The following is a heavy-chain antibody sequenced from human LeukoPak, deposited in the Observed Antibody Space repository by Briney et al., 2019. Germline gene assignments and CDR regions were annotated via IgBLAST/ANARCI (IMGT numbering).Heavy chain of an antibody. D-gene: IGHD2-2*01. CDR3: ARDYCSSTSCHYYYYYYMDV. V-gene: IGHV3-33*01. CDR1: GFTFSSYG. Sequence: QPGRSLRLSCAASGFTFSSYGMHWVRQAPGKGLEWVAVIWYYGSNKYYADSVKGRFTISRDNSKNTLYLQMNSLRAEDTAVYYCARDYCSSTSCHYYYYYYMDVWGKGTTVTVSS. CDR2: IWYYGSNK. J-gene: IGHJ6*03.